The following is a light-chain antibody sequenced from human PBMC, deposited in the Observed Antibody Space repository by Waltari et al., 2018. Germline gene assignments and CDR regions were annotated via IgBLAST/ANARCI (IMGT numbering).Light chain of an antibody. CDR2: EDK. CDR3: PSYDNSLTV. CDR1: SGSIATNY. V-gene: IGLV6-57*04. Sequence: NFMLTQPHSVSESPGKTVTISCTRSSGSIATNYVQWYQQRPGSAPTTIIYEDKQRPSGVPVLFSGSIDISPNSSSLTISGLKTEDEADYDWPSYDNSLTVFGGGTRLTVL. J-gene: IGLJ3*02.